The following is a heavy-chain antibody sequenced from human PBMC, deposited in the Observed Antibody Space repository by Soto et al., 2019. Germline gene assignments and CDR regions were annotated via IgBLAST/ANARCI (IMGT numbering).Heavy chain of an antibody. CDR1: GYTFTTYF. Sequence: EASVKVSCKASGYTFTTYFLHWVRQAPGQGLEWLGWIFPGSGGTKYAQKFQGRVTMTRDTSINTAYMELSRLTSDDAGVYYCAREWQRGTDYWGQGTLVTVSS. J-gene: IGHJ4*02. V-gene: IGHV1-2*02. CDR3: AREWQRGTDY. CDR2: IFPGSGGT. D-gene: IGHD6-25*01.